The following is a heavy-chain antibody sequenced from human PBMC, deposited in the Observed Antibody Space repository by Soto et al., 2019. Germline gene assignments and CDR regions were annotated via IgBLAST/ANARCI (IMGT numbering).Heavy chain of an antibody. CDR1: GGTFSSYA. D-gene: IGHD5-18*01. V-gene: IGHV1-69*13. CDR3: ARYSYGLLVGSWFDP. J-gene: IGHJ5*02. CDR2: IIPIFGTA. Sequence: GASVKVSCKASGGTFSSYAISWVRQAPGQGLEWMGGIIPIFGTANYAQKFQGRVTITADESTSTAYMELSSLRSEDTAVYYCARYSYGLLVGSWFDPWGQGTLVTVSP.